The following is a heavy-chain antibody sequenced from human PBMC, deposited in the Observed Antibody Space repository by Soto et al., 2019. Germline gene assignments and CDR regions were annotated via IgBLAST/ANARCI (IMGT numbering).Heavy chain of an antibody. CDR2: IFYTGRT. J-gene: IGHJ4*02. CDR1: GGSINSHY. CDR3: ARAQGGTANDY. V-gene: IGHV4-59*11. Sequence: SETRSRTGTVSGGSINSHYWGWIRQPPGKGLELIVYIFYTGRTEYNPSLRSRVTISLDTSKTQFSLRLTSLTAADTATYYCARAQGGTANDYCGQGTLVTVSS. D-gene: IGHD1-1*01.